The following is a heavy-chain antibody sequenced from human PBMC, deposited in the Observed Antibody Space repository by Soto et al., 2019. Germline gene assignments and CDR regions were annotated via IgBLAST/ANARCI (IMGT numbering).Heavy chain of an antibody. D-gene: IGHD5-12*01. V-gene: IGHV3-53*01. Sequence: EVQVVESGGGLVQPGGSLRLSCAVSGFTVTINYMSWVRQAPGKGLEWVSVIYSGGTIYYADSVKGRFTISRDTSKNTLYLEMNSLRGDDTAVYYCHGYGYWGQRTVVTVSS. CDR2: IYSGGTI. CDR1: GFTVTINY. CDR3: HGYGY. J-gene: IGHJ4*02.